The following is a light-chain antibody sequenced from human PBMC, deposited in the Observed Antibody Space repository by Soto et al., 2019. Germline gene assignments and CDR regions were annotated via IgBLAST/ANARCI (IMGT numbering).Light chain of an antibody. Sequence: QSVLTQSPSVSAAPGQKVTISCSGSSSNIGNNYVSWYQHHPGKAPKLLIYQVTNRPSRVSNRFSGSKSGNTASLTISGLQADDEADYYCTSYSSSDIFYVFGTGTKLTVL. J-gene: IGLJ1*01. CDR3: TSYSSSDIFYV. V-gene: IGLV2-14*01. CDR1: SSNIGNNY. CDR2: QVT.